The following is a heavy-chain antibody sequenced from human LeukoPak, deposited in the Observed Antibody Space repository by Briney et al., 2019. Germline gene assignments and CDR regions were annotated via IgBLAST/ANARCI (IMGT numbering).Heavy chain of an antibody. D-gene: IGHD1-1*01. CDR1: GGTFSSYA. J-gene: IGHJ6*02. CDR2: IIPIFGIA. V-gene: IGHV1-69*04. Sequence: SVKVPCKASGGTFSSYAISWVRQAPGQGLEWMGRIIPIFGIANYAQKFQGRVTITADKSTSTAYMELSSLRSEDTAVYYCARGVGRSGGLDYYYGMDVWGQGTTVTVSS. CDR3: ARGVGRSGGLDYYYGMDV.